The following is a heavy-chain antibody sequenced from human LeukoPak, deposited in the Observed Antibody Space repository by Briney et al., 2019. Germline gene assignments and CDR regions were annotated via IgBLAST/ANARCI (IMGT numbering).Heavy chain of an antibody. V-gene: IGHV3-23*01. CDR3: AKAIDIYGDYVPFDY. J-gene: IGHJ4*02. D-gene: IGHD4-17*01. CDR1: GFTFSSYA. Sequence: PGGSLRLSCAASGFTFSSYAMSWVRQAPGKGLEWVSTISGSGGRTYHSDSVKGRFTISRDNSKNTLYLQMNSLRAEDTAVYYCAKAIDIYGDYVPFDYWGQGALVTVSS. CDR2: ISGSGGRT.